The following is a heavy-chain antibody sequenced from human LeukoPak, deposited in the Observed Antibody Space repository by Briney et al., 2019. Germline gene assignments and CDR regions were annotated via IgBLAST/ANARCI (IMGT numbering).Heavy chain of an antibody. Sequence: GRSLRLSCAASGFTFDDYAMHWVRQAPGKGLEWVSGISWNSGSVGYADSVKGRFTISRDNAKNSLYLQMNSLRAEDTALYYCAKDIGDIVVVPAAIEPVGFDYWGQGTLVTVSS. V-gene: IGHV3-9*01. CDR2: ISWNSGSV. CDR3: AKDIGDIVVVPAAIEPVGFDY. CDR1: GFTFDDYA. J-gene: IGHJ4*02. D-gene: IGHD2-2*01.